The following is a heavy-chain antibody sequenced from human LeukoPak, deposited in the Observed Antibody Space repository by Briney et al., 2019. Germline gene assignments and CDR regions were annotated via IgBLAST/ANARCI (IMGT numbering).Heavy chain of an antibody. Sequence: SETLSLTCTVSGGSIFSGYYRSWVRQHPGKGLEWIGHIYYSGSSYYSPSLESRITISVDTPKNQFSLELSSVTAADTAVYYCARVRCSSAHCRGGYYNYGMDVWGQGTTVTVSS. CDR2: IYYSGSS. CDR3: ARVRCSSAHCRGGYYNYGMDV. J-gene: IGHJ6*02. D-gene: IGHD2-2*01. V-gene: IGHV4-31*03. CDR1: GGSIFSGYY.